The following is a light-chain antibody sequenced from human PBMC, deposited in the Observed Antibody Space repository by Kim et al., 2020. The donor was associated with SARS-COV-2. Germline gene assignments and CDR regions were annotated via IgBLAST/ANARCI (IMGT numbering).Light chain of an antibody. CDR3: SAWDRSLSAWV. J-gene: IGLJ3*02. Sequence: RQTATLTCTRNSNNIGYEGAAWLQQHQGHPPKLLSYRNNNRPSGISDRFSASRSGNTAYLTITGLQPEDETDYYCSAWDRSLSAWVFGGGTQLTVL. CDR1: SNNIGYEG. V-gene: IGLV10-54*04. CDR2: RNN.